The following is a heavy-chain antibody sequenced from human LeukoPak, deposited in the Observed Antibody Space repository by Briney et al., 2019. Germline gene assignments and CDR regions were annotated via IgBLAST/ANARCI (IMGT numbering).Heavy chain of an antibody. CDR3: AKDLHGGYSSDY. CDR2: ISSSGSTI. CDR1: GFTFSSYE. D-gene: IGHD4-23*01. Sequence: GGSLRLSCAASGFTFSSYEMNWVRQAPGKGLEGGSYISSSGSTIYYADSVKGRFTISRDNAKNSLYPQMNSLRAENTAVYYCAKDLHGGYSSDYWGQGTLVTVFS. J-gene: IGHJ4*02. V-gene: IGHV3-48*03.